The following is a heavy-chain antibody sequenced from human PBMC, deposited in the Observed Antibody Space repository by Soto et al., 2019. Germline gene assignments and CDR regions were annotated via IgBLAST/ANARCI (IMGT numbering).Heavy chain of an antibody. D-gene: IGHD4-4*01. CDR2: IGTAGDT. Sequence: GGSLRLSCAASGFTFSSYDMHWVRQATGKGLEWVSAIGTAGDTYYPGSVKGRFTISRENAKNSLYLQMNSLRAEDTAVYYCARGLFDYSGRYYYYYGMDVWGQGTTVNVS. J-gene: IGHJ6*02. CDR3: ARGLFDYSGRYYYYYGMDV. V-gene: IGHV3-13*01. CDR1: GFTFSSYD.